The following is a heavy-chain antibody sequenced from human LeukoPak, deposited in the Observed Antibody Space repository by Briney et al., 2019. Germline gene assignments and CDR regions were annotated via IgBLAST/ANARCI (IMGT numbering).Heavy chain of an antibody. CDR3: ARDRSLPSLSFRYYNFMDV. CDR1: EFSVGSNY. D-gene: IGHD1-14*01. CDR2: IKGDGAEK. J-gene: IGHJ6*03. Sequence: GGSLRLSCAASEFSVGSNYMTWVRQAPGKGLEWVANIKGDGAEKYYVDSVTGRFTIARDNANNSVSLQMNSLRAEDTAVYYCARDRSLPSLSFRYYNFMDVWGRGTTVTVSS. V-gene: IGHV3-7*01.